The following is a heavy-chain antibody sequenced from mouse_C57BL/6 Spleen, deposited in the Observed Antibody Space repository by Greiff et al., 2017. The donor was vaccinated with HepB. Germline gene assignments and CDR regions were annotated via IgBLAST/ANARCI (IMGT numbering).Heavy chain of an antibody. Sequence: EVKLMESGGGLVQPGGSMKLSCVASGFTFSNYWMNWVRQSPEKGLEWVAQIRLKSDNYATHYAESVKGRFTISRDDSKSSVYLQMNNLRAEDTGIYYCTLYYYGSSSYYFDYWGQGTTLTVSS. CDR3: TLYYYGSSSYYFDY. D-gene: IGHD1-1*01. CDR2: IRLKSDNYAT. V-gene: IGHV6-3*01. J-gene: IGHJ2*01. CDR1: GFTFSNYW.